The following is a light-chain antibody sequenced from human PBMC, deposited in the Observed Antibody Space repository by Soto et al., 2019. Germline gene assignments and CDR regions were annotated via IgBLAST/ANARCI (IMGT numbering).Light chain of an antibody. Sequence: EILMTQSPATLSVSPGERATLSCRASQSVSSKLAWYQQKPGQAPRLLIYDASNRATGIPARFSGSGSGTDFTLTISSLETEDFAVYYCQQYNNWHTWTFGHGTKVDIK. CDR1: QSVSSK. CDR2: DAS. CDR3: QQYNNWHTWT. V-gene: IGKV3D-15*01. J-gene: IGKJ1*01.